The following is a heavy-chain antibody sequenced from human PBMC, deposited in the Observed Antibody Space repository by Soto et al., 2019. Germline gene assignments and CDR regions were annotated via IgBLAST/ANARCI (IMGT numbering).Heavy chain of an antibody. D-gene: IGHD1-1*01. CDR2: IYYNGRT. V-gene: IGHV4-61*01. J-gene: IGHJ4*02. CDR1: GASVGSGSYY. CDR3: ARAGGGLERRFH. Sequence: SETLSLTCSVSGASVGSGSYYWTWIRQPPGKGLEWIGYIYYNGRTNHSPSLKSRVTISTDTSKNQFSLKLTSVTAADTAVYYCARAGGGLERRFHWGQGTLVTVSS.